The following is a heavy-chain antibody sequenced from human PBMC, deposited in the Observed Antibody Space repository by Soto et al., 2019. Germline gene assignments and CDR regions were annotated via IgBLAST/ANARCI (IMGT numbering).Heavy chain of an antibody. Sequence: QVQLVQSGAEVKEPGASVKISCKPSGYSFTSFYMHWVRQAPGQGLEWMGTINPNGGSTTYAQKSRGRATMTGDTPPTPLYRALGALKSEDPAVYYVGRPIPHFDSGGQGPLV. CDR2: INPNGGST. CDR1: GYSFTSFY. V-gene: IGHV1-46*01. CDR3: GRPIPHFDS. J-gene: IGHJ4*02.